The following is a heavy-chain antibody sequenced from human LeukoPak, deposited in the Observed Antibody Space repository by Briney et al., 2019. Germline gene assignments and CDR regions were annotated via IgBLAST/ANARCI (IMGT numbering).Heavy chain of an antibody. CDR1: GFTFSSYS. V-gene: IGHV3-21*01. CDR3: ARTMVRGVTHPYWFDP. Sequence: PGGSLRLSCAASGFTFSSYSMNWVSQAPGKGLEWVSSISSSSSYIYYADSVKGRFTISRDNAKNSLYLQMNSLRAEDTAVYYCARTMVRGVTHPYWFDPWGQGTLVTVSS. J-gene: IGHJ5*02. CDR2: ISSSSSYI. D-gene: IGHD3-10*01.